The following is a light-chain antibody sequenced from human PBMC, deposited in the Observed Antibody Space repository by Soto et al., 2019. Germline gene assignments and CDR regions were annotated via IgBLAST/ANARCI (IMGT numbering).Light chain of an antibody. Sequence: QSVLTQPPSASGSPGQAVTISCTGTGSDVGGYNYVSWYQQHPGKAPKLMIYEVSKRPSGVPDRYSGSKSGNTASLTVSGLQAEDEADYYSSSYAGSNTLVFGGGTKLTVL. J-gene: IGLJ2*01. CDR1: GSDVGGYNY. CDR3: SSYAGSNTLV. V-gene: IGLV2-8*01. CDR2: EVS.